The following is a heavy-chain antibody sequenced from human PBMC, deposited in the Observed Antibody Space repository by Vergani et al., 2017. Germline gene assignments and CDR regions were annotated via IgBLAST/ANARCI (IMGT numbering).Heavy chain of an antibody. D-gene: IGHD3-10*01. CDR3: ARDRLLWFGESSGVDV. V-gene: IGHV3-21*01. CDR2: ISSSSSYI. Sequence: EVQLVESGGGLVKPGGSLRLSCAASGFTFSSYSMNWVRQAPGKGLEWVSSISSSSSYIYYADSVKGRFTISRDNAKNSPYLQMNSLRAEDTAVYYCARDRLLWFGESSGVDVWGQGTTVTVSS. J-gene: IGHJ6*02. CDR1: GFTFSSYS.